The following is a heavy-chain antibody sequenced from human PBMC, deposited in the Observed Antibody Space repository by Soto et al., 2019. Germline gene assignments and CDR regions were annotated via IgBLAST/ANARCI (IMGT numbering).Heavy chain of an antibody. CDR2: INAGNGNT. V-gene: IGHV1-3*01. CDR3: ASVDYGDF. Sequence: ASVKVSCKASGYTFTSYAMHWVRQAPGQRLEWMGWINAGNGNTQYLQNFQGRVTFTRDTSASTAYMELSSLRSEDTAVYYCASVDYGDFWGQGTLVTVSS. CDR1: GYTFTSYA. D-gene: IGHD3-10*01. J-gene: IGHJ4*02.